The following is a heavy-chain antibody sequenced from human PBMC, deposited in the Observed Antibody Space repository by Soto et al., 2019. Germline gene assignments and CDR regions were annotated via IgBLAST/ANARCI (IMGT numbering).Heavy chain of an antibody. J-gene: IGHJ5*02. CDR1: GFTFSNFP. V-gene: IGHV3-23*01. Sequence: PGGSLRLSCAASGFTFSNFPMTWVRQAPGKGLEWVSAIKASDRGTYYADSVKGRFTISRDNSNNTLYLQMNSLRAEDTAVYYCAKGNSRQLVPDENWFDPWGQGTLVTVSS. CDR2: IKASDRGT. CDR3: AKGNSRQLVPDENWFDP. D-gene: IGHD6-13*01.